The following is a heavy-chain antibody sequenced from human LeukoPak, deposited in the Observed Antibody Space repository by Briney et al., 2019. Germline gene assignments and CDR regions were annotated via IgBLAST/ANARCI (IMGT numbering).Heavy chain of an antibody. CDR3: AREGRITMVLDP. Sequence: ASVKVSCKASGYTFTSYYMHWVRQAPGQGLEWMGIINPSGGSTSYAQKFQGRATMTRDTSTSTVYMELSSLRSEDTAVYYCAREGRITMVLDPWGQGTLVTVSS. D-gene: IGHD3-10*01. V-gene: IGHV1-46*01. CDR2: INPSGGST. CDR1: GYTFTSYY. J-gene: IGHJ5*02.